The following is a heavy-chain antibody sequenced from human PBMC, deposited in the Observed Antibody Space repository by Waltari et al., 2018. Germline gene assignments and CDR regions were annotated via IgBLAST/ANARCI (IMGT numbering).Heavy chain of an antibody. CDR3: ARGGPSLPYYYDSSGYNED. CDR2: MNPNSGNT. D-gene: IGHD3-22*01. CDR1: GYTFTSYD. Sequence: QVQLVQSGAEVKKPGASVKVSCKASGYTFTSYDINWVRQATGQGLEWMGWMNPNSGNTGYAQKFQCRVTMTRNTSISTAYMELSSLRSEDTAVYYCARGGPSLPYYYDSSGYNEDWGQGTLVTVSS. V-gene: IGHV1-8*01. J-gene: IGHJ4*02.